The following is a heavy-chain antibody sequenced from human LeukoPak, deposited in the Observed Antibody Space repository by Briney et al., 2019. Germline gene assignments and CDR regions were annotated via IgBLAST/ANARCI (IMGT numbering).Heavy chain of an antibody. CDR2: INPNSGGT. V-gene: IGHV1-2*02. CDR1: GHTFTGYY. D-gene: IGHD6-19*01. Sequence: ASVKVSCKASGHTFTGYYMHWVRQAPGQGLEWMGWINPNSGGTNYAQKFQGRVTMTRDTSTSTVYMELSSLRSEDTAVYYCARDLDSSGWFGGFDYWGQGTPVTVSS. CDR3: ARDLDSSGWFGGFDY. J-gene: IGHJ4*02.